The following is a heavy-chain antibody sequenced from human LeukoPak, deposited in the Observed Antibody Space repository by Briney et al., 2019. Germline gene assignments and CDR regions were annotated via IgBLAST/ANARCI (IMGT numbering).Heavy chain of an antibody. CDR2: IYYSGST. CDR3: ARVRDYDFWSGYGHYYYMDV. CDR1: GGSISSYY. Sequence: SETLSLTCTVSGGSISSYYWSWIRQPPGKGLEWIGYIYYSGSTDYNPSLKSRVTISVDTSKNQFSLKLSSVTAADTAVYYCARVRDYDFWSGYGHYYYMDVWGKGTTVTVSS. V-gene: IGHV4-59*01. J-gene: IGHJ6*03. D-gene: IGHD3-3*01.